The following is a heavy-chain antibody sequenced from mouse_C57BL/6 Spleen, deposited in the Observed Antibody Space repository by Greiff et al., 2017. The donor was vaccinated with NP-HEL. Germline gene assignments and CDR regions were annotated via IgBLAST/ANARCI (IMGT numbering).Heavy chain of an antibody. V-gene: IGHV1-9*01. CDR2: ILPGSGST. D-gene: IGHD1-1*01. CDR1: GYTFTGYW. Sequence: VQLQQSGAELMKPGASVKLSCKATGYTFTGYWIEWVKQRPGHGLEWIGEILPGSGSTNYNEKFKGKATFTADTSSNTAYMQLSSLTTEDSAIYYCARLGIAYYYGSSPYFDVWGTGTTVTVSS. J-gene: IGHJ1*03. CDR3: ARLGIAYYYGSSPYFDV.